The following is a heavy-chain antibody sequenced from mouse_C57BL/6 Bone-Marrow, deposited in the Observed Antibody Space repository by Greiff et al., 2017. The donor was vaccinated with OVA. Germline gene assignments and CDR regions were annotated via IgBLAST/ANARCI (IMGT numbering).Heavy chain of an antibody. CDR2: ISDGGSIT. V-gene: IGHV5-4*01. D-gene: IGHD1-1*01. CDR1: GFTFSSYA. J-gene: IGHJ2*01. Sequence: EVKLVESGGGLVKPGGSLKLSCAASGFTFSSYAMSWVRQPPEKRLEWVATISDGGSITYSPDNVKGRFTISRDNAKNNLYLQMSHLKSEDTAMYYCARDRITTVVLDYWGQGTTLTVSS. CDR3: ARDRITTVVLDY.